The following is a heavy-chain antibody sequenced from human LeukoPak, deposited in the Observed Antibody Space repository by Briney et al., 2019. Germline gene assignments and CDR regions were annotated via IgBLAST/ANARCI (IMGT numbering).Heavy chain of an antibody. Sequence: GGSLRLSCAASGFTFSSSAMSWVRRAPGKRLEWVSGVSASGGSTYFADSVKGRFTISRDNSKNTLYLQMNTLRAEDTALYYCAKGRIAAADDAFDMWGQGTMVIVSS. V-gene: IGHV3-23*01. CDR3: AKGRIAAADDAFDM. D-gene: IGHD6-13*01. CDR1: GFTFSSSA. J-gene: IGHJ3*02. CDR2: VSASGGST.